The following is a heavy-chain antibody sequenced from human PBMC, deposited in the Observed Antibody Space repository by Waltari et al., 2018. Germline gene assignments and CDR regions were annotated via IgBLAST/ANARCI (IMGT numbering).Heavy chain of an antibody. CDR1: GFPGIIHN. CDR3: ARVATGTTGPVDY. V-gene: IGHV3-66*01. J-gene: IGHJ4*02. CDR2: IDSGGGT. Sequence: EVKLVESGGQLVQPGGSLRLACAASGFPGIIHNMTWVRQAPGKGLEWLSLIDSGGGTSYADSVKGRFTISRDISKNTLFLQMNNLGVEDTAVYYCARVATGTTGPVDYWGQGAQVTVSS. D-gene: IGHD1-1*01.